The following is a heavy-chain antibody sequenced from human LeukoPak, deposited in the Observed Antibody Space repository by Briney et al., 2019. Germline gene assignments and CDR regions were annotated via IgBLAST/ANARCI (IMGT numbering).Heavy chain of an antibody. D-gene: IGHD3-22*01. Sequence: SETLSLTCAVSGGSNSSNTYYWGWIRQPPGKGLEWIGSLYYSGSTYYNPSLKSRITTSVDTSKNQFSLKLSSVTAADTATYYCARHGSGYFAHFDLWGQGTLVTVSS. J-gene: IGHJ4*02. V-gene: IGHV4-39*01. CDR3: ARHGSGYFAHFDL. CDR2: LYYSGST. CDR1: GGSNSSNTYY.